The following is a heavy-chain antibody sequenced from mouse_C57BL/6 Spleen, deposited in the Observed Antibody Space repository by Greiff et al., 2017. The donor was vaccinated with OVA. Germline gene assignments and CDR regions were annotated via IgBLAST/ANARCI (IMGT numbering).Heavy chain of an antibody. CDR3: ARCPITTVVATRGYYFDY. CDR1: GYTFTSYG. V-gene: IGHV1-81*01. J-gene: IGHJ2*01. D-gene: IGHD1-1*01. Sequence: VQLQQSGAELARPGASVKLSCKASGYTFTSYGISWVKQRTGQGLEWIGEIYPRSGNTYYNEKFKGKATLTADKSSSTAYMELRSLTSEDSAVYFCARCPITTVVATRGYYFDYWGQGTTLTVSS. CDR2: IYPRSGNT.